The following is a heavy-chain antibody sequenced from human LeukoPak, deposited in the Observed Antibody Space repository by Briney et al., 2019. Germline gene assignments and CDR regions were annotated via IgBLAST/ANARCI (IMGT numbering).Heavy chain of an antibody. V-gene: IGHV1-2*02. CDR3: AREAEMAVAYN. CDR2: INPNSGGT. Sequence: GASVNVSCKASGYAFTGYYMHWVRQALGQGLEWMGWINPNSGGTNYAQKFQGRVTMTRDTSISTAYMEPSRLRSDDTAVYYCAREAEMAVAYNWGQGTLVTVSS. J-gene: IGHJ4*02. D-gene: IGHD5-24*01. CDR1: GYAFTGYY.